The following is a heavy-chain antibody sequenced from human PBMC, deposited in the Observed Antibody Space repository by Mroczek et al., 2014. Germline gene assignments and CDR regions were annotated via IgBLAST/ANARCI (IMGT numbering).Heavy chain of an antibody. CDR2: IYYSGST. Sequence: QVQLVESGPGLVKPSETLSLTCTVSGGSISSYYWSWIRQPPGKGLEWIGYIYYSGSTNYNPSLKSRVTISVDTSKNQFSLKLSSVTAADTAVYYCARGSRYCSSTSCFYDAFDIWGQGTMVTVSS. CDR1: GGSISSYY. J-gene: IGHJ3*02. V-gene: IGHV4-59*01. D-gene: IGHD2-2*01. CDR3: ARGSRYCSSTSCFYDAFDI.